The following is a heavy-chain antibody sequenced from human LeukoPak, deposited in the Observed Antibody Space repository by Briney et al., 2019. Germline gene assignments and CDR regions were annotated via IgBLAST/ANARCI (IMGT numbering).Heavy chain of an antibody. CDR3: ARGPYDFWSGYYTGNGYFDY. CDR2: INHSGST. J-gene: IGHJ4*02. CDR1: GGSFSGYY. V-gene: IGHV4-34*01. D-gene: IGHD3-3*01. Sequence: SETLSLTCAVYGGSFSGYYWSWIRQPPGKGLEWIGEINHSGSTNYNPSLKSRVTISVDTSKNQFSLKLSSVTAADTAVYYCARGPYDFWSGYYTGNGYFDYWGQGTLVTASS.